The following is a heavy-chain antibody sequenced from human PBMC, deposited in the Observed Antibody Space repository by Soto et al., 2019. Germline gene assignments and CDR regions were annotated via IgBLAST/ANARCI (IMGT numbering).Heavy chain of an antibody. D-gene: IGHD2-8*01. J-gene: IGHJ4*02. CDR3: ASSFMVYDTDFDY. Sequence: EVQLVESGGGLVKPGGSLRLSCAASGFTFSSYSMNWVRQAPGKGLEWVSSISSSSSYIYYADSVKGRFTISRDNAKXXXXXXXXXXXXEDTAVYYCASSFMVYDTDFDYWGQGTLVTVSS. CDR1: GFTFSSYS. V-gene: IGHV3-21*01. CDR2: ISSSSSYI.